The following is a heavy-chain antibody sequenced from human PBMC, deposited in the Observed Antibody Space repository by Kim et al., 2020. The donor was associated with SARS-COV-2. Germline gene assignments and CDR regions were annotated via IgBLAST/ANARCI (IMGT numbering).Heavy chain of an antibody. CDR2: INPNSGGT. CDR3: VCGYYRPTPPGTFDV. CDR1: GYTFTGYY. D-gene: IGHD3-22*01. J-gene: IGHJ3*01. Sequence: ASVKVSCKASGYTFTGYYMHWVRQAPGQGLEWMGRINPNSGGTNYAQKFQGRVTMTRDTSISTAYMGLSSLRSDDTAVYYCVCGYYRPTPPGTFDVWGQGTMVTVSS. V-gene: IGHV1-2*06.